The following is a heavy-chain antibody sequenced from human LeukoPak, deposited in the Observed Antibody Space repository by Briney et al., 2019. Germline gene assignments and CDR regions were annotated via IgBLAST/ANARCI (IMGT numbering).Heavy chain of an antibody. J-gene: IGHJ4*02. D-gene: IGHD2-2*02. V-gene: IGHV3-13*01. CDR2: IGTAGDT. CDR1: GFTFSGYD. Sequence: GGSLRLSCAASGFTFSGYDMHWVRQGTVKGLEWVSAIGTAGDTYYPGSVKGRFTISRENANNSLYLQMNSLRAEDTAVYYCARAKAILGAKGALKIIDYWGQGTLVTVSS. CDR3: ARAKAILGAKGALKIIDY.